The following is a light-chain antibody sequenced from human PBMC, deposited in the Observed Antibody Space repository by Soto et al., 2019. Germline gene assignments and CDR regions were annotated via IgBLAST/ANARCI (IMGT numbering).Light chain of an antibody. CDR1: SSYVGSYKL. CDR2: ECS. CDR3: CSYAGSSTLGV. V-gene: IGLV2-23*01. Sequence: QSVLTQTASVSGSPGQSITISCTGTSSYVGSYKLVSWYQHHPGKAPKLMIYECSKRPSGVSNRFAGSKSGNTASLTISGLPAADEADYYCCSYAGSSTLGVFGGGTKLTVL. J-gene: IGLJ3*02.